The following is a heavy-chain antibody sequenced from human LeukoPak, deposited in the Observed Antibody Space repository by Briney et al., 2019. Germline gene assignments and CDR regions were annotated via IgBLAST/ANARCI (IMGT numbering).Heavy chain of an antibody. V-gene: IGHV3-9*01. CDR1: GFTLYDYA. CDR3: PRDLLSLPGIAAAGYDY. D-gene: IGHD6-13*01. Sequence: PGGSLTLSCVASGFTLYDYAMQWLPPAPGKGREGFLGISWNNGNIGYADSVKGRFTIARDNAKDSLDLQMNSLRGEDTAVYYCPRDLLSLPGIAAAGYDYSGEGTLVTVSS. J-gene: IGHJ4*02. CDR2: ISWNNGNI.